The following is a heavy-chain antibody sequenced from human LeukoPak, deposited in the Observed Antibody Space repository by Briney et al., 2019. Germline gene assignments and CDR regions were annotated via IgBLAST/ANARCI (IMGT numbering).Heavy chain of an antibody. J-gene: IGHJ4*02. Sequence: SETLSLTCTVSGGSISGYYWSWIRQPAGKGLEWIGRIYSSGSTNYNPSLKSRVTMSVDTSKNQFSLKLSSVTAADTAVYYCTRDSSRTFDYWGQGTLVTVSS. CDR1: GGSISGYY. CDR3: TRDSSRTFDY. D-gene: IGHD6-13*01. CDR2: IYSSGST. V-gene: IGHV4-4*07.